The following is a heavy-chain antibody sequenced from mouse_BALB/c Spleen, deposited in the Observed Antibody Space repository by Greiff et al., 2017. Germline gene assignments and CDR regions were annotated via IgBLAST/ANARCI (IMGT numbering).Heavy chain of an antibody. V-gene: IGHV1S81*02. CDR2: INPSNGGT. CDR3: TRKIYDGYYVDAMDY. J-gene: IGHJ4*01. D-gene: IGHD2-3*01. CDR1: GYTFTSYY. Sequence: QVQLKQSGAELVKPGASVKLSCKASGYTFTSYYMYWVKQRPGQGLEWIGEINPSNGGTNFNEKFKSKATLTVDKSSSTAYMQLSSLTSEDSAVYYCTRKIYDGYYVDAMDYWGQGTSVTVSS.